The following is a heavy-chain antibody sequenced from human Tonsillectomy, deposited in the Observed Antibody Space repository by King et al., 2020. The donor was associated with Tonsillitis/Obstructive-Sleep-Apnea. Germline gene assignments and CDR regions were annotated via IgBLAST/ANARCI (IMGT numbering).Heavy chain of an antibody. CDR2: ISSSSSRI. J-gene: IGHJ3*02. CDR1: GFTFSAYA. Sequence: QLVQSGGDLVQPGGSLRLSCAASGFTFSAYAMNWVRQAPGTGRGCVSYISSSSSRIYYADFVKGRFTNSIDNAKNSLYLEMNSLRDEDTAVYYCARSPMVQVRLSAFDIWGQGTMVTVSS. CDR3: ARSPMVQVRLSAFDI. V-gene: IGHV3-48*02. D-gene: IGHD3-10*01.